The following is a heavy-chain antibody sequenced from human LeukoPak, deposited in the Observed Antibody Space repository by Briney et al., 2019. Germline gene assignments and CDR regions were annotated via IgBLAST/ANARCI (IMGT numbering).Heavy chain of an antibody. CDR1: GGSFSGYY. D-gene: IGHD3-10*02. CDR3: ARGPPNPIYYGRPFDP. J-gene: IGHJ5*02. CDR2: INHSGST. V-gene: IGHV4-34*01. Sequence: ASETLSLTCAVDGGSFSGYYWSWIRQPPGKGLEWIGEINHSGSTNYNPSLKSRVTISVDTSKNQFSLKLSSVTAADTAVYYCARGPPNPIYYGRPFDPWGQGTLVTVSS.